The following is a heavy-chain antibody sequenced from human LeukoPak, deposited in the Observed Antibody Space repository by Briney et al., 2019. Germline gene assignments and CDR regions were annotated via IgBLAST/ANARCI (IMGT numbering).Heavy chain of an antibody. D-gene: IGHD3-22*01. J-gene: IGHJ4*02. CDR2: ISGSGGST. Sequence: GGSLRLSCAASGFTFSSYAMSWVRQAPGKGLEWVSAISGSGGSTYYADSVKGRFTIPRDNSKNTLYLQMNSLRAEDTAVYYCAKDYSITMIVVVTFDYWGQGTLVTVYS. CDR1: GFTFSSYA. V-gene: IGHV3-23*01. CDR3: AKDYSITMIVVVTFDY.